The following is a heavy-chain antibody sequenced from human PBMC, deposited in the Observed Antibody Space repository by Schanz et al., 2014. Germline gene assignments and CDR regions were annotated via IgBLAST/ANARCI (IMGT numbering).Heavy chain of an antibody. Sequence: PGGSLRLSCAASGITFSSHSFNWVRQAPGKGLEWVSVIGVDGTTTYYADSVKGRFTISRDNAKNTVYLQMNSLRAEDTAVYYCAKGRFGELSAFDIWGQGTMVTVSS. CDR3: AKGRFGELSAFDI. D-gene: IGHD3-10*01. CDR1: GITFSSHS. J-gene: IGHJ3*02. CDR2: IGVDGTTT. V-gene: IGHV3-23*01.